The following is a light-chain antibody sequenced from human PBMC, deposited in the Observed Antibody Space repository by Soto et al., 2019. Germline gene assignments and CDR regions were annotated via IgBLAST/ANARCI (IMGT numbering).Light chain of an antibody. Sequence: DIQMTQSPSSLSASVGDRVTITCRTSQSIRSYLNWYQQKPGKAPKLLIYAASNLQSGVPSRFSGSGSGTDFTLTISSLQPEDFATYYCHQGYGNPITLGGGTKVEIK. CDR1: QSIRSY. CDR3: HQGYGNPIT. J-gene: IGKJ4*01. V-gene: IGKV1-39*01. CDR2: AAS.